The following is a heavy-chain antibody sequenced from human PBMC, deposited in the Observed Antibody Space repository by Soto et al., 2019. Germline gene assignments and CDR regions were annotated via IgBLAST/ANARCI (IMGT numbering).Heavy chain of an antibody. D-gene: IGHD4-17*01. V-gene: IGHV1-18*01. J-gene: IGHJ6*02. CDR2: VGAYNGNT. CDR1: GYAFTNYG. Sequence: ASLKDSCKTSGYAFTNYGITWVRQAPGQGLEWMGWVGAYNGNTNYAQKYQDRVTMTTDTFTSTGYMELRRLTSDDTAVYYCARGYGDYVYGMDVWGQGTTVTVS. CDR3: ARGYGDYVYGMDV.